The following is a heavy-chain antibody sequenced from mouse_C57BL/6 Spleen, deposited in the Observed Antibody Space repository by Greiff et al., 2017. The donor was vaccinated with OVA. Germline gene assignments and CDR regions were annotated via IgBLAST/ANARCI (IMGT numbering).Heavy chain of an antibody. CDR3: ARGDMITTTHYFDY. J-gene: IGHJ2*01. Sequence: VKLMESGAELVKPGASVKISCKASGYAFSSYWMNWVKQRPGKGLEWIGQIYPGDGDTNYNGKFKGKATLTADKSSSTAYMQLSSLTSEDSAVYFCARGDMITTTHYFDYWGQGTTLTVSS. CDR1: GYAFSSYW. D-gene: IGHD2-4*01. CDR2: IYPGDGDT. V-gene: IGHV1-80*01.